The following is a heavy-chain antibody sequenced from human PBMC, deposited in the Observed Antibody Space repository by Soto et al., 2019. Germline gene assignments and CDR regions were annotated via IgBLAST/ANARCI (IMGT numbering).Heavy chain of an antibody. V-gene: IGHV4-59*08. CDR1: GGPISSYY. J-gene: IGHJ4*02. CDR3: ARHHDS. Sequence: QVQLQEAGPGLGKPSGTLSLPCPVPGGPISSYYWSWIRQPPGKGLEWVGDIYYSGSTNYNPSLKSRVTISVDTSKNQFSLKLSSVTAADTAVYYCARHHDSWGQGTLVTVSS. CDR2: IYYSGST.